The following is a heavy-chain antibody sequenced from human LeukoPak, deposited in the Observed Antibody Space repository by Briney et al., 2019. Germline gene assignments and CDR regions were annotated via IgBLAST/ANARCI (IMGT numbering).Heavy chain of an antibody. J-gene: IGHJ4*02. CDR3: ATFIANYFDY. D-gene: IGHD6-13*01. V-gene: IGHV4-59*01. CDR2: IYYSGST. Sequence: SETLSLTCTVSGGSISSYYWSWIRQPPGKGLEWIGYIYYSGSTNYNPSLKSRVTISVDTSKNQFSLKLSSVTAADTAVYYCATFIANYFDYWGQGTLVTVSS. CDR1: GGSISSYY.